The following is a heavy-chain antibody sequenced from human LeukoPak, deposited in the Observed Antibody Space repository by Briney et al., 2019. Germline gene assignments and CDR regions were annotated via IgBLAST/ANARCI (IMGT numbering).Heavy chain of an antibody. CDR1: GGTFSSYA. CDR3: EVVPAAKQLGVFDY. Sequence: GSSVKVSCKASGGTFSSYAISWVRQAPGQGLEWTGRIIPIFGTANYAQKFQGRVTITTDESTSTAYMELSSLRSEDTAVYNCEVVPAAKQLGVFDYWGQGTLVTVSS. D-gene: IGHD2-2*01. CDR2: IIPIFGTA. V-gene: IGHV1-69*05. J-gene: IGHJ4*02.